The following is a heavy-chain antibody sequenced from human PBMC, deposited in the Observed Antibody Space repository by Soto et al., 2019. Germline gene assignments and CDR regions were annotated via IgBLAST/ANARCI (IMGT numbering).Heavy chain of an antibody. CDR3: ATGSSTPPNWFGP. CDR2: LSGSGGST. J-gene: IGHJ5*02. CDR1: GFSFSTYA. V-gene: IGHV3-23*01. Sequence: EVQLLESGGGLVQPGGCLRLSCAASGFSFSTYAMSWVRQAPGKGLEWVSALSGSGGSTYYADSVKGRFTISSDNSKNTVYLQMNSLRADDTAVYFCATGSSTPPNWFGPWGQGTLVTVSS.